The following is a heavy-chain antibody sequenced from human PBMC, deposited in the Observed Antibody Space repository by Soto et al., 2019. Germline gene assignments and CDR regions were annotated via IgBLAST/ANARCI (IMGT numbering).Heavy chain of an antibody. D-gene: IGHD6-6*01. Sequence: GGSLRLSCAASGFTFSSYAMSWVRQAPGKGLEWVSAISGSGGSTYYADSVKGRFTISRVNSKNTLYLQMNSLRAEDTAVYYCAKDWRDSSSTSFDYWGQGTLVTVSS. CDR1: GFTFSSYA. J-gene: IGHJ4*02. CDR3: AKDWRDSSSTSFDY. V-gene: IGHV3-23*01. CDR2: ISGSGGST.